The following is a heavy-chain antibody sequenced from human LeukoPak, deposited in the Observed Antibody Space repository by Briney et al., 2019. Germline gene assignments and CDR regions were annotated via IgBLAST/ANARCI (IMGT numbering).Heavy chain of an antibody. CDR3: ARVNYYGSGRSGMDV. J-gene: IGHJ6*02. Sequence: GGSLRLSCAASEFTFSSYEMKWVRQAPGKGLEWVSYISSSGSTIYYADSVKGRFTVSRDNAKNSLFLQTNSLRVEDTAVYYCARVNYYGSGRSGMDVWGQGTTVTVSS. CDR1: EFTFSSYE. V-gene: IGHV3-48*03. CDR2: ISSSGSTI. D-gene: IGHD3-10*01.